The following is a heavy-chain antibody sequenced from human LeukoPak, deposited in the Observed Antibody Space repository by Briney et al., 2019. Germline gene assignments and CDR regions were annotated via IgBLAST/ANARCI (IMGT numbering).Heavy chain of an antibody. Sequence: SETLSLTCAVYGGSFSGYYWSWIRQPPGKGLEWIGYIYYSGSTYYNPSLKSRVTISVDTSKNQFSLKLSSVTAADTAVYYCARVTYYYDSSGYSPVDYWGQGTLVTVSS. V-gene: IGHV4-34*09. D-gene: IGHD3-22*01. J-gene: IGHJ4*02. CDR2: IYYSGST. CDR3: ARVTYYYDSSGYSPVDY. CDR1: GGSFSGYY.